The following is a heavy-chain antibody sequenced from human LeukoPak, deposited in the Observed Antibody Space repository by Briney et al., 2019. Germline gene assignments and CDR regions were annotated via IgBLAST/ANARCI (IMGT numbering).Heavy chain of an antibody. D-gene: IGHD5-12*01. J-gene: IGHJ4*02. CDR3: AKDEYSGYDLGY. CDR1: GFTFSSYG. CDR2: ISYDGSNK. V-gene: IGHV3-30*18. Sequence: GRSLRLSCAASGFTFSSYGTHWVRQAPGKGLEWVAVISYDGSNKYYADSVKGRFTISRDNSKNTLYLQMNSLRAEDTAVYYCAKDEYSGYDLGYWGQGTLVTVSS.